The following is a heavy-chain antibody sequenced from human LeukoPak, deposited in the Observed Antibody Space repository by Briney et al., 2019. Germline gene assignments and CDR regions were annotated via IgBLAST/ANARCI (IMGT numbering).Heavy chain of an antibody. D-gene: IGHD4-17*01. CDR2: INHSGST. CDR3: AGDNGVRGVWFDP. V-gene: IGHV4-34*01. CDR1: GGSFSGYY. J-gene: IGHJ5*02. Sequence: SETLSLTCAVYGGSFSGYYWSWIRQPPGKGLEWIGEINHSGSTNYNPSLKSRVTISVDTSKNQFSLKLSSVTAADTAVYYCAGDNGVRGVWFDPWGQGTLVTVSS.